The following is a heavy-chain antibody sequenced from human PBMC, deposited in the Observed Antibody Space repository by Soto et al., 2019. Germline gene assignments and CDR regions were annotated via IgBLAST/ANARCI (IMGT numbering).Heavy chain of an antibody. J-gene: IGHJ6*04. D-gene: IGHD3-3*02. CDR2: SGGLTDST. CDR3: SRGDTIFGVETYNYGIAV. Sequence: WGSLRLPCSASGVTFSSYAMTWVGQAPGLGREWISTSGGLTDSTYYAERVKGRFTTSRDNSRNTLYLQLNSLSAQDTAIYYCSRGDTIFGVETYNYGIAVWGKGTLVTVSS. CDR1: GVTFSSYA. V-gene: IGHV3-23*01.